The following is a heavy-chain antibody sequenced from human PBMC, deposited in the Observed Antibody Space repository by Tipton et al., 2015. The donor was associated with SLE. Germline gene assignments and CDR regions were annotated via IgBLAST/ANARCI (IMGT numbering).Heavy chain of an antibody. D-gene: IGHD6-13*01. V-gene: IGHV3-21*01. CDR1: GFTFSSYS. CDR3: ARVPYSGSWYTGAFDI. Sequence: GSLRLSCAASGFTFSSYSMNWVRQAPGKGLEWVSSISSSSSYMYYADSARGRFTISRDNAKNSLYLQMNSLRAEDTAVYYCARVPYSGSWYTGAFDIWGQGTMVTVSS. CDR2: ISSSSSYM. J-gene: IGHJ3*02.